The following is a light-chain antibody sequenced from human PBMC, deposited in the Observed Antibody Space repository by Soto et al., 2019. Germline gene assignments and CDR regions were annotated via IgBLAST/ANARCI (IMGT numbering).Light chain of an antibody. J-gene: IGKJ1*01. Sequence: AIQLTQSPSALSAVVGDSVTITCRASQSISTYVNWYQQKPGKAPELLIYAASSLQSGVPSRFSGSGSGTDFTLTISSLQPEDFATYYCLQDYNYPRTFGQGTKVDIK. CDR2: AAS. CDR3: LQDYNYPRT. V-gene: IGKV1-6*01. CDR1: QSISTY.